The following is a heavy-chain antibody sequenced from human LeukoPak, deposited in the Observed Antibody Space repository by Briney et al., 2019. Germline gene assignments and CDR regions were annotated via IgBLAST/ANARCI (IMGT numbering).Heavy chain of an antibody. V-gene: IGHV4-59*01. CDR2: IYYSGST. CDR1: GGSISSYY. J-gene: IGHJ6*02. Sequence: PSETLSLTCTVSGGSISSYYWSWIRQPPGKGLEWIGYIYYSGSTNYNPSLKSRVTISVDTSKNQFSLKLSSVTAADTAVYYCARDLWMGGMDVWGQGTTVTVSS. D-gene: IGHD1-1*01. CDR3: ARDLWMGGMDV.